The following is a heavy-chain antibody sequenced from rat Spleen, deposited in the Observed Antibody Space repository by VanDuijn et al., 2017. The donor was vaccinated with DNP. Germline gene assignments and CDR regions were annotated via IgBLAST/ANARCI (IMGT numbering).Heavy chain of an antibody. CDR3: TRQLGLDY. V-gene: IGHV5-31*01. CDR2: ITNTGGST. D-gene: IGHD5-1*01. J-gene: IGHJ2*01. CDR1: GFTFNNYW. Sequence: EVQLVESGGGLVQPGRSLKLSCAASGFTFNNYWMTWIRQAPGKGLEWISSITNTGGSTYYLDSVKGRFTISRDDAKNSLYLQMNSLRSEDTATYYCTRQLGLDYWGQGVMVTVSS.